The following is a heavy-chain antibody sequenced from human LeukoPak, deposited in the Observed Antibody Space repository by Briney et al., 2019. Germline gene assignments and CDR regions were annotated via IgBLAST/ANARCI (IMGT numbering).Heavy chain of an antibody. CDR3: ARSSHPRVAAKSP. CDR2: INPNSGGT. Sequence: GASVTVSCKASGYTFTGYYMHWVRQAPGQGLEWMGWINPNSGGTNYAQKFQGRVTITRDTSISTAYMELSRLRSDDTAVYYCARSSHPRVAAKSPWGQGTLVTVSS. J-gene: IGHJ5*02. V-gene: IGHV1-2*02. CDR1: GYTFTGYY. D-gene: IGHD2-15*01.